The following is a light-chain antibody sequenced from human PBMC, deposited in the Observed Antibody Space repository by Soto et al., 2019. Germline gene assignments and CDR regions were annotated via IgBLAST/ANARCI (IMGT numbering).Light chain of an antibody. V-gene: IGKV3-11*01. Sequence: VFTQSPVTVSLAPGERATLSCRASQSVSGYLAWYQQKPGQAPRLLIYDVSNRATGIPARFSGSGSGTDFTLTISSLEPEDFAIYYCQQRNYWQVTFGQGTRLEIK. CDR2: DVS. CDR1: QSVSGY. CDR3: QQRNYWQVT. J-gene: IGKJ5*01.